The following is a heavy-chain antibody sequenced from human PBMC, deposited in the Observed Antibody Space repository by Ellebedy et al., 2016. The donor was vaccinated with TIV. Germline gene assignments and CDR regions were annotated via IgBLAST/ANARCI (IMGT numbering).Heavy chain of an antibody. CDR1: GFTFDDYA. V-gene: IGHV3-23*01. CDR3: AKDFHSEGTTIFH. D-gene: IGHD1-7*01. Sequence: GGSLRLSXAASGFTFDDYAMHWVRQAPGKGLEWVSGLDDSGGTTYYADSVEGRFTISRDNSQNTVYLQMNSLTVEDTALYYCAKDFHSEGTTIFHWGQGTLVTVSS. CDR2: LDDSGGTT. J-gene: IGHJ4*02.